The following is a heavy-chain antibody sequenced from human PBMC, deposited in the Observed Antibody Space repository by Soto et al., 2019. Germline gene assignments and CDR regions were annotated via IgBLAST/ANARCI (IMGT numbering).Heavy chain of an antibody. D-gene: IGHD3-16*01. Sequence: EVRLVESGGGLVQPGGSLRLSCAASGFTFSGFWMHWVRQSPEKGLMWVSDIRSDGTTSSHADSVRGRFTISRDNAKNTLYLQMNSLTADDTAMYYCARDLDYAYDYWGQGTLVTVSS. J-gene: IGHJ4*02. CDR2: IRSDGTTS. V-gene: IGHV3-74*01. CDR3: ARDLDYAYDY. CDR1: GFTFSGFW.